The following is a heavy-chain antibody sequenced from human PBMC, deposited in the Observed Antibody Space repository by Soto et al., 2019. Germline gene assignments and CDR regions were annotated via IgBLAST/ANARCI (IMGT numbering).Heavy chain of an antibody. Sequence: SETLSLTCTVSGVSISNSSYYWGWIRRPPGKGLEWVAYVYYSGSTNYSPSLGSRVTISVDKSKNQFSLKMTSVTGADTAVYYCARGRSHEWELLVQYFDYWGQGTLVTVS. V-gene: IGHV4-61*05. CDR2: VYYSGST. J-gene: IGHJ4*02. D-gene: IGHD1-26*01. CDR3: ARGRSHEWELLVQYFDY. CDR1: GVSISNSSYY.